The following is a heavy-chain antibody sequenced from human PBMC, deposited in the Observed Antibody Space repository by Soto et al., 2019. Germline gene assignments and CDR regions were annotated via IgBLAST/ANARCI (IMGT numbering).Heavy chain of an antibody. D-gene: IGHD2-8*02. CDR1: GASITGTSY. J-gene: IGHJ4*02. Sequence: SETLSLTCTVSGASITGTSYWSWIRQPAGKGLEWIGRFSLSGTTNYNPSLRSRVTMSADVSKNQFSLRLTSVTAADTALYYCARGTTPPGAPAWYYFDSWGQGTLVTVSS. CDR3: ARGTTPPGAPAWYYFDS. CDR2: FSLSGTT. V-gene: IGHV4-4*07.